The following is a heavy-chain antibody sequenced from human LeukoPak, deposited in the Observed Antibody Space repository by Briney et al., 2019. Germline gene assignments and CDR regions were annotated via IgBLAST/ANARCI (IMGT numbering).Heavy chain of an antibody. CDR1: GGSISSGDYY. V-gene: IGHV4-30-4*01. Sequence: SETLSLTCTVSGGSISSGDYYWSWIREPPGKGLEWIGYIHHSGNTYYNPSLKSRVNISLDTSKNQFSLKLSSGTAADTAVYYCARDVVRDYFDYWGQGTPVTVSS. CDR2: IHHSGNT. J-gene: IGHJ4*02. D-gene: IGHD2-21*01. CDR3: ARDVVRDYFDY.